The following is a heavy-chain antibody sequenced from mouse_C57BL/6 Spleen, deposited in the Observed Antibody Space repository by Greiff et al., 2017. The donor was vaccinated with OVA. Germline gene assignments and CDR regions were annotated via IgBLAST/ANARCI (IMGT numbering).Heavy chain of an antibody. CDR3: ARWELPFFDY. Sequence: QVQLQQPGAELVKPGASVKLSCKASGYTFTSYWMQWVKQRPGQGLEWIGEIDPSDSYTNYNQKFKGKATLTVDTSSSTAYMQLSSLTSEDSAVYYCARWELPFFDYWGQGTTLTVSS. CDR1: GYTFTSYW. J-gene: IGHJ2*01. D-gene: IGHD2-1*01. V-gene: IGHV1-50*01. CDR2: IDPSDSYT.